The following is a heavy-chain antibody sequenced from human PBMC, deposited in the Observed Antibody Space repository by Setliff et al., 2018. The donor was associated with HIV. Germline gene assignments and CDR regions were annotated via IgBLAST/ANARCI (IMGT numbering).Heavy chain of an antibody. D-gene: IGHD2-2*01. CDR3: ARDHCSSSGCYEYSYYGMDV. V-gene: IGHV1-2*02. Sequence: GASVKVSCKASGYTFTSDYIHWVRQAPGQGLEWMGRIIPILGVPRYAQKFQGRVTMTRDTSISTAYMEVSRLRSDDTAVYYCARDHCSSSGCYEYSYYGMDVWGQGTTVTVSS. CDR1: GYTFTSDY. CDR2: IIPILGVP. J-gene: IGHJ6*02.